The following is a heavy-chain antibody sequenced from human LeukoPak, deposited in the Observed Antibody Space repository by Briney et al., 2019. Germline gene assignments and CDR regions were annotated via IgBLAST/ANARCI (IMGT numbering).Heavy chain of an antibody. J-gene: IGHJ5*02. V-gene: IGHV4-39*07. CDR3: ARSVSAYAGRGWFDP. CDR2: MYYTGTT. CDR1: GGSIRSLGYS. D-gene: IGHD5-12*01. Sequence: TSETLSLTCSVSGGSIRSLGYSWGWIRQPPGKGLEWIASMYYTGTTYYNPSLKSRVTMSVDTAKNQFSLNLTSVPAADTAVFYCARSVSAYAGRGWFDPWGQGTLVTVSS.